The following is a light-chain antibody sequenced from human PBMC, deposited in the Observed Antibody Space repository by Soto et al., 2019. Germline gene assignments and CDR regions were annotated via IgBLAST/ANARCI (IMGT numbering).Light chain of an antibody. J-gene: IGLJ1*01. CDR1: SSDVGGYNY. CDR2: DVT. Sequence: ALTQPASVSGSPGQSITVSCTGTSSDVGGYNYVSWYQQHPGKAPRLMIYDVTNRPSGVSNRFSGSKSGNTASLTISGLQAEDEADYYCSSYRRGSTYVFGTGTKLTVL. V-gene: IGLV2-14*01. CDR3: SSYRRGSTYV.